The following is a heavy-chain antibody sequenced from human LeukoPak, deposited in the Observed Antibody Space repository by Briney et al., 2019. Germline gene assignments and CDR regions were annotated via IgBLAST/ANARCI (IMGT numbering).Heavy chain of an antibody. V-gene: IGHV3-48*01. CDR1: GFTFSSYS. CDR3: ARGRLMGSGLPAIDY. CDR2: ISSSSSTI. D-gene: IGHD3-10*01. Sequence: QPGGSLRLSCAASGFTFSSYSMNWVRQAPGKGLEWVSYISSSSSTIYYADSVKGRFTISRDNAKNSLYLQMNSLRAEDTAVYYCARGRLMGSGLPAIDYWGQGTLVTVSS. J-gene: IGHJ4*02.